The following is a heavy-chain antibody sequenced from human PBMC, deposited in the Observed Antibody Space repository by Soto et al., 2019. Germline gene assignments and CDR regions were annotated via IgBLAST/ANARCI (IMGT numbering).Heavy chain of an antibody. Sequence: GGSLRPSCTASGFTFSRHAMTWVHQAPGKGLEWVSGLSDSGGSIYYADSVKGRFTISRDNSMNTLYLQMNTLRAEDTAIYYCAKVSSSWYAGFFDLWGHGTLVTVSS. J-gene: IGHJ4*01. D-gene: IGHD2-8*01. CDR3: AKVSSSWYAGFFDL. V-gene: IGHV3-23*01. CDR2: LSDSGGSI. CDR1: GFTFSRHA.